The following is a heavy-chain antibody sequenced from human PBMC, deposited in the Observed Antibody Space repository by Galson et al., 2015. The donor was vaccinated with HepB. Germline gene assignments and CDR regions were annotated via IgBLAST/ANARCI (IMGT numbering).Heavy chain of an antibody. CDR1: GFTFSSYS. J-gene: IGHJ4*02. CDR2: ISSSSSYI. D-gene: IGHD6-13*01. V-gene: IGHV3-21*01. Sequence: SLRLSCAASGFTFSSYSMNWVRQAPGKGLEWVSSISSSSSYIYYADSVKGRFTISRDNAKNSLYLQMNSLRAEDTAVYYCARDLSTGIAAPPFDYWGQGTLVTVSS. CDR3: ARDLSTGIAAPPFDY.